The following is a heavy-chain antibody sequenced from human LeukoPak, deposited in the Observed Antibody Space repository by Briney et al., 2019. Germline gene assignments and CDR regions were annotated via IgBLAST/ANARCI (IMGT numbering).Heavy chain of an antibody. CDR1: GFTFSSYA. CDR2: ISYDGSNK. CDR3: ASRDQAAAGTGY. V-gene: IGHV3-30-3*01. J-gene: IGHJ4*02. D-gene: IGHD6-13*01. Sequence: GGSLRLSCAASGFTFSSYAIHWVRQAPGKGLEWVAVISYDGSNKYYADSVKGRFTISRDNSKNALYLQMNSLRAEDTAVYYCASRDQAAAGTGYWGQGTLVTVSS.